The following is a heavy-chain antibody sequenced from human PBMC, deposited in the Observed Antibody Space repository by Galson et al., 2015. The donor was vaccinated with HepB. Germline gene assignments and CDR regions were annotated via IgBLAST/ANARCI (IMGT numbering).Heavy chain of an antibody. D-gene: IGHD2-8*02. CDR3: TTDVYYSTYWSWLDP. J-gene: IGHJ5*02. CDR2: IKSKTDGETT. Sequence: SLRLSCAASGFTFSNYWMSWVRQAPGMGLEWVGRIKSKTDGETTDYAAPVKGRFTISRDDSKNRLYLQMNSLKPEDTAVYYCTTDVYYSTYWSWLDPWGQGTLVTVSS. CDR1: GFTFSNYW. V-gene: IGHV3-15*01.